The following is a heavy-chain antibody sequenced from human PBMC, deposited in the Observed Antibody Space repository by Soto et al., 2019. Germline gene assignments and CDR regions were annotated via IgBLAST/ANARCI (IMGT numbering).Heavy chain of an antibody. CDR2: IWYDGSNK. CDR1: GFTFSSYG. V-gene: IGHV3-33*01. J-gene: IGHJ4*02. CDR3: ARDRRSSGLDY. D-gene: IGHD6-19*01. Sequence: QVQLVESGGGVVQPGRSLRLSCAASGFTFSSYGMHWVRQAPGKGLEWVAVIWYDGSNKYYADSVKGRFTISRDNSKNTLYLQMNCLKAEDTAVYYCARDRRSSGLDYWGQGTLVTVSS.